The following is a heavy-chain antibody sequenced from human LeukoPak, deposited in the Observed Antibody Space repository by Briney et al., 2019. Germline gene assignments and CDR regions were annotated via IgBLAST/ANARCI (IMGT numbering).Heavy chain of an antibody. V-gene: IGHV1-18*01. CDR3: ARDQHYYDSSGYKAFDI. J-gene: IGHJ3*02. CDR2: ISAYNGNT. Sequence: GESLKISCKGSGYSFTSYGIIWVRQAPGQGLEWMGWISAYNGNTNYAQKLQGRVTMTTDTSTSTAYMELRSLRSDDTAVYYCARDQHYYDSSGYKAFDIWGQGTMVTVSS. CDR1: GYSFTSYG. D-gene: IGHD3-22*01.